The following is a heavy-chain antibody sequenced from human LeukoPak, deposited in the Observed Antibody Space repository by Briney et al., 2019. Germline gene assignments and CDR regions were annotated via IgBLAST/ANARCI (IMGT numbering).Heavy chain of an antibody. CDR1: GFTFSNAW. J-gene: IGHJ6*03. V-gene: IGHV3-21*01. Sequence: PGGSLRLSCAASGFTFSNAWMSWVSQAPGKGLEWVSSISGGSTYIYYADSVKGRFTISRDNSKNSLYLQMNSLRAEDTAVYYCARDGYYYGSGSLESYYFYYMDVWGKGTTVTVSS. CDR3: ARDGYYYGSGSLESYYFYYMDV. D-gene: IGHD3-10*01. CDR2: ISGGSTYI.